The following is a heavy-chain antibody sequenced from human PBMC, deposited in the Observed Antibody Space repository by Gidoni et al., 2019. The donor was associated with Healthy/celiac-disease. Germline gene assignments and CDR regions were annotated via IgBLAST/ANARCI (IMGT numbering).Heavy chain of an antibody. D-gene: IGHD6-13*01. CDR2: INHSGST. CDR1: GGSFSGYY. J-gene: IGHJ6*02. V-gene: IGHV4-34*01. Sequence: QVQLQQWGAGLLKPSETLSLTCAVYGGSFSGYYWSWIRQPPGKGLEWIGEINHSGSTNYNPSLKSRVTISVDTSKNQFSLKLSSVTAADTAVYYCARWHRYSSRPKTYYYGMDVWGQGTTVTVSS. CDR3: ARWHRYSSRPKTYYYGMDV.